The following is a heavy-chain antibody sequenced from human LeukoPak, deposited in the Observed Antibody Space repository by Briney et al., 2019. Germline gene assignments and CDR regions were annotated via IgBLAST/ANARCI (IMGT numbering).Heavy chain of an antibody. V-gene: IGHV3-74*01. Sequence: GGSLRLSCAASGFTFSSYWMHWVRQAPEKGLVRVSRINSDGSSTSYADSVKGRFTISRDNAKNTLYLQMNSLRAEDTAVYYCARGRRSGYQLDYWGQGTLVTVSS. J-gene: IGHJ4*02. CDR1: GFTFSSYW. CDR3: ARGRRSGYQLDY. CDR2: INSDGSST. D-gene: IGHD3-3*01.